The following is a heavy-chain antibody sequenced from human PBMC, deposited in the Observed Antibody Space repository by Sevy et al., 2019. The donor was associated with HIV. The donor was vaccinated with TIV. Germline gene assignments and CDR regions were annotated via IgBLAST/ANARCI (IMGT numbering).Heavy chain of an antibody. CDR3: ARAYCSGGRCYSLAY. Sequence: ASVKVSCKVSGYTFNTYRIHWVRQAPGQGLEWMGWVSPHNGDTNYAQRLQGRITMFTDSATSTAYIELRNLRADDTALYYWARAYCSGGRCYSLAYWGQGTLVTVSS. V-gene: IGHV1-18*01. D-gene: IGHD2-15*01. J-gene: IGHJ4*02. CDR1: GYTFNTYR. CDR2: VSPHNGDT.